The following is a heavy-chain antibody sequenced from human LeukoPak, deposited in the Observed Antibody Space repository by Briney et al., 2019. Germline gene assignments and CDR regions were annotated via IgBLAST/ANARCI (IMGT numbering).Heavy chain of an antibody. Sequence: GESLKISCETSGYNFLTFWIAWVRQMPGKGLEWMGVIYLGDSDTRYSPSFQGQVSISVDTSLSTAYLQWRSLRASDTAMYYCARLLDYDSTYYYMDVWGIGTSVIVS. J-gene: IGHJ6*03. V-gene: IGHV5-51*01. CDR1: GYNFLTFW. CDR3: ARLLDYDSTYYYMDV. D-gene: IGHD4-17*01. CDR2: IYLGDSDT.